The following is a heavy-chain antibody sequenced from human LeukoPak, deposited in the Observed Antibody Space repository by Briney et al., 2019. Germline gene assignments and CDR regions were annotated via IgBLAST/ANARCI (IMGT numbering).Heavy chain of an antibody. J-gene: IGHJ6*02. CDR1: GFTFSSYA. CDR2: ISGSGGST. CDR3: AKDGGSYSSGWYGYYYYYGMDV. D-gene: IGHD6-19*01. V-gene: IGHV3-23*01. Sequence: GRSLRLSWAASGFTFSSYAMSWVRQAPGKGLEWVSAISGSGGSTYYADSVKGRFTISRDNSKNTLYLQMNSLRAEDTAVYYCAKDGGSYSSGWYGYYYYYGMDVWGQGTTVTVSS.